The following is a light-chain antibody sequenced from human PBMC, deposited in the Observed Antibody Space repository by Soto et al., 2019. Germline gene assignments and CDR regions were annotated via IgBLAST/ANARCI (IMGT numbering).Light chain of an antibody. J-gene: IGLJ1*01. CDR3: GSDAGRNNHYV. V-gene: IGLV2-8*01. Sequence: QSALTQPPSASGSPGQSVTISCTGTSSDVGTYIYVSWYQHHPGKAPKLIIYETSKRPSGVPDRFSGSKSGDTASLTVSGLQAEDEADYYCGSDAGRNNHYVFGTGTKVTVL. CDR2: ETS. CDR1: SSDVGTYIY.